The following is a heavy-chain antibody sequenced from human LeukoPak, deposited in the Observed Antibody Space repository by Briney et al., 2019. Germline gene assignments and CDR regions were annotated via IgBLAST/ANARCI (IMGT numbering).Heavy chain of an antibody. CDR2: INTDGTIT. Sequence: GGSLRLSCAASGFTFSKYWMLWVRQAPGKGLESVSRINTDGTITTYADSVKGRFTVSRDNADSTMFLQMNSVRDEDTAVYYCATKQWLAPPPDSWGQGTPVTVSS. D-gene: IGHD6-19*01. J-gene: IGHJ4*02. V-gene: IGHV3-74*01. CDR1: GFTFSKYW. CDR3: ATKQWLAPPPDS.